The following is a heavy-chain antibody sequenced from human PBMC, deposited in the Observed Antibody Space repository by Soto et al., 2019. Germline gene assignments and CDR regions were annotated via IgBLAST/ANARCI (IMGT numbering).Heavy chain of an antibody. CDR3: ARPGEMHTRRDAFDX. V-gene: IGHV3-11*06. CDR1: GFSLNDYY. D-gene: IGHD3-16*01. CDR2: ISISSSYT. Sequence: LRLSCVVSGFSLNDYYMTCIRQAPGKGPECISYISISSSYTKYADSVKGRFTISRDNAKNSLYLQMNNLRAEDTAVYYCARPGEMHTRRDAFDXWGQGTMVTVS. J-gene: IGHJ3*02.